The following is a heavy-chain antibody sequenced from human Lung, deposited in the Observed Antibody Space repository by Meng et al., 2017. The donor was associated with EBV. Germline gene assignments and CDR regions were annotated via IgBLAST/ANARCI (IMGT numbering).Heavy chain of an antibody. D-gene: IGHD6-19*01. CDR1: GGSVDSGAYY. J-gene: IGHJ4*02. Sequence: QVQWQESGAGLVKPSQTLSLTRTVSGGSVDSGAYYWSWIRQRPGKGLEWIGYIYYSGSTFYTPSLKSRATLSVDTSKNQFSLKLDSVTAADTAVYYCARLRLVWMFDYWGQGALVTVSS. CDR3: ARLRLVWMFDY. CDR2: IYYSGST. V-gene: IGHV4-31*02.